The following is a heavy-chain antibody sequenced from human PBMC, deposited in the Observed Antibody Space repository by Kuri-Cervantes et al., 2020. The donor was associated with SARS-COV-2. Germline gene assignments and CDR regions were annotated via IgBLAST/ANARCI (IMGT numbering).Heavy chain of an antibody. V-gene: IGHV3-11*04. CDR3: ARILADYDFWSGYYMDV. D-gene: IGHD3-3*01. CDR2: ISSSGSTI. Sequence: LSLTCAASGFTFSDYYMSWIRQAPGKGLEWVSYISSSGSTIYYADPVKGRFTISRDNAKNSLYLQMNSLRAEDTAVYYCARILADYDFWSGYYMDVWGKGTTVTVSS. J-gene: IGHJ6*03. CDR1: GFTFSDYY.